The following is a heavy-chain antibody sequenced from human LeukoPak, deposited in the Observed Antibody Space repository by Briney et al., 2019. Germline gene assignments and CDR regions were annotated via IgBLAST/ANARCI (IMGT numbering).Heavy chain of an antibody. D-gene: IGHD7-27*01. CDR1: GFTFDDYA. CDR3: AEAPTGEVIGVDY. J-gene: IGHJ4*02. CDR2: ISWNSGSI. V-gene: IGHV3-9*01. Sequence: PGRSLRLSCAASGFTFDDYAMHWVRQAPGKGLEWVSGISWNSGSIGYADSVKGRFTISRDNAKNSLYLQMNSLRAEDTALYYCAEAPTGEVIGVDYWGQGTLVTVSS.